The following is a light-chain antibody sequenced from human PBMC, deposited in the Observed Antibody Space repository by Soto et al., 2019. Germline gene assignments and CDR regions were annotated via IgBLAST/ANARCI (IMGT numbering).Light chain of an antibody. Sequence: QSALTQPASVSGSPGQSITISCTGSNSDIGAYNYVSWYQQHPGKAPKFIMYEVSKRPSGVSSRFSGFKSGNTASLTISGLQAEDGAAYYCASHGNTSVFGGGTQLTVL. J-gene: IGLJ2*01. CDR1: NSDIGAYNY. CDR2: EVS. CDR3: ASHGNTSV. V-gene: IGLV2-14*01.